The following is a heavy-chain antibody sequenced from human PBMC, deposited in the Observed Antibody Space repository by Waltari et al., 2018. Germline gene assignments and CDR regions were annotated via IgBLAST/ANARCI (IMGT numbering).Heavy chain of an antibody. Sequence: EVQLVESGGGLVQPGGALKLSCNVSGFNFNIFAVSWVRQAPGKGLEWVSTIGSDGDIYYGDSVKGRFFISRDNSKNTLYLQMNSLRVEDTAVYYCAKQQGWELFEYFFDYWGQGTLVSVS. CDR2: IGSDGDI. CDR1: GFNFNIFA. V-gene: IGHV3-23*04. J-gene: IGHJ4*02. D-gene: IGHD1-26*01. CDR3: AKQQGWELFEYFFDY.